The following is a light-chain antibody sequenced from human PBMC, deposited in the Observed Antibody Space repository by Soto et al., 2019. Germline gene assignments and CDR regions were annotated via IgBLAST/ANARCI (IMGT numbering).Light chain of an antibody. CDR1: QSISGW. Sequence: DIQMTQSPSTLSASVGDRVTITCRASQSISGWLAWYQHKPGKAPKLLIYDASSLESGVPSRFSGSGSGTEFTLTISRVQPEDFATYYCQQYETYLKTFGQGTKVDIK. J-gene: IGKJ1*01. CDR3: QQYETYLKT. V-gene: IGKV1-5*01. CDR2: DAS.